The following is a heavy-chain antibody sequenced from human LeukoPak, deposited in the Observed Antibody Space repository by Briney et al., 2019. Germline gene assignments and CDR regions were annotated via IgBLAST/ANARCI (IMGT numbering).Heavy chain of an antibody. V-gene: IGHV3-11*03. Sequence: GGSLRLSCAASAFTFSDYYMSWIRQAPGKGLEWVSYISTGSHYTNYADSVKGRFTISRDDARNSLFLQINSLRAEDMAVYYCARFYGLGTWNDAFDSCGQGTMVTVSS. CDR2: ISTGSHYT. CDR1: AFTFSDYY. J-gene: IGHJ3*02. CDR3: ARFYGLGTWNDAFDS. D-gene: IGHD3-10*01.